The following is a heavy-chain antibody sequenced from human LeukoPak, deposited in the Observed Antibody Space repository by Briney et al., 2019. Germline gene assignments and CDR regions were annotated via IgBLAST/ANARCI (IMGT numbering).Heavy chain of an antibody. CDR2: IYYSGST. D-gene: IGHD3-10*01. Sequence: SETLSLTCTVSGGSISSSSYYWGWIRQPPGKGLEWIGSIYYSGSTYYNPSLKSRVTISVDTSKNQFSLKLSSVTAADTAVYYCARGLDGELGYWGQGTLVAVSS. CDR1: GGSISSSSYY. V-gene: IGHV4-39*07. CDR3: ARGLDGELGY. J-gene: IGHJ4*02.